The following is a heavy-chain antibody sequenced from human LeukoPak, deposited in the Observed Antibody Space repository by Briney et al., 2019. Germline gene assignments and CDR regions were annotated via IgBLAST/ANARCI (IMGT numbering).Heavy chain of an antibody. CDR3: ARGTPHYYGSGSYYIRRLDP. CDR1: GGSSSGYY. D-gene: IGHD3-10*01. V-gene: IGHV4-34*01. Sequence: SETLSLTCAVYGGSSSGYYWSWIRQPPGKQLEWIGEINHSGSTNYNPSLKSRVTISLDTSKNQFSLRLTSVTAADTAVYYCARGTPHYYGSGSYYIRRLDPWGQGTLVTVSS. J-gene: IGHJ5*02. CDR2: INHSGST.